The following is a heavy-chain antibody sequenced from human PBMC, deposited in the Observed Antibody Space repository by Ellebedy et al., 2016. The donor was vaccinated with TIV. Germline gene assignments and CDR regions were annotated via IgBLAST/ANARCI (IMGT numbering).Heavy chain of an antibody. Sequence: ASVKVSXXASGYTFTSYGISWVRQAPGQGLEWMGWINPNSGGTNYAQKFQGRVTMTRDTSISTAYMELSRLRSDDTAVYYCARDGRYCSGGSCYLNWFDPWGQGTLVTVSS. CDR1: GYTFTSYG. D-gene: IGHD2-15*01. V-gene: IGHV1-2*02. J-gene: IGHJ5*02. CDR3: ARDGRYCSGGSCYLNWFDP. CDR2: INPNSGGT.